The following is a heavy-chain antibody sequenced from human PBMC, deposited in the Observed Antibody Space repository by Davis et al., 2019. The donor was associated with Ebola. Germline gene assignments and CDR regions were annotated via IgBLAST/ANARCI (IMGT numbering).Heavy chain of an antibody. V-gene: IGHV4-34*01. CDR3: ARGRAIDY. Sequence: PSETLSLTCAVYGGSFSGYYWSGIRQPPGKGLEWIGEINHSGSTNYNPSLKSRVTISVDTSKNQFSLKLSSVTAADTAVYYCARGRAIDYWGQGTLVTVSS. CDR1: GGSFSGYY. J-gene: IGHJ4*02. CDR2: INHSGST.